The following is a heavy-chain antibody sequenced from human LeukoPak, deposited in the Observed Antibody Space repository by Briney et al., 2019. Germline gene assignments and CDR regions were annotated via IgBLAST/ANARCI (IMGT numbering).Heavy chain of an antibody. CDR2: ISSSSSYI. J-gene: IGHJ4*02. CDR3: ARDRRRIAAAGTIPRFDY. D-gene: IGHD6-13*01. Sequence: GGSLRLSCAASGFTFSSYSMNWVRQAPGKGLEWVSSISSSSSYIYYADSVKGRFTISRDNAKNSLYLQMNSLRDEDTAVYYCARDRRRIAAAGTIPRFDYWGQGTLVTVSS. CDR1: GFTFSSYS. V-gene: IGHV3-21*01.